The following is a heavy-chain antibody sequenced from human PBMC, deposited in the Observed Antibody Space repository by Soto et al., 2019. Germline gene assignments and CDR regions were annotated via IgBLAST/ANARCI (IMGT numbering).Heavy chain of an antibody. CDR3: VRRVSENYDY. D-gene: IGHD1-7*01. CDR2: ISSNGGTT. CDR1: GFTFSSYD. Sequence: ESGGGMVQPGGSLRLSCVASGFTFSSYDMHWVRQAPGKGLEYVSSISSNGGTTYYGNSVKGRFTISRDNSKNTLYLQMGSLRAEDMAVYYCVRRVSENYDYWGQGTLVTVSS. J-gene: IGHJ4*02. V-gene: IGHV3-64*01.